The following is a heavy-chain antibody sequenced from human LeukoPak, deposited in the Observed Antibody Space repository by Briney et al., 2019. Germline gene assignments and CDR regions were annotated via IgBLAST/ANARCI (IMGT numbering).Heavy chain of an antibody. Sequence: GGSLRLSCAVSGFTFSDYYMSWFRQAPGKGLEWVSYISSSGTTIYYADSVKGRFTTSRDNAKNSLNLQMNSLRAEDTAVYYCARPQITMVRGVITYPYYYGMDVWGQGTTVTVSS. CDR3: ARPQITMVRGVITYPYYYGMDV. J-gene: IGHJ6*02. V-gene: IGHV3-11*01. CDR2: ISSSGTTI. D-gene: IGHD3-10*01. CDR1: GFTFSDYY.